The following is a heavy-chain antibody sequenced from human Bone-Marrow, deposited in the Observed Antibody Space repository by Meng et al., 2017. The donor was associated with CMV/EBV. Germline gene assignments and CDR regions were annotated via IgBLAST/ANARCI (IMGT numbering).Heavy chain of an antibody. Sequence: GGSLRLSCAASGFTFSSYWMSWVRQAPGKGLEWVANIKQDGSEKYYVDSVKGRFTISRDNAKNSPYLQMNSLRAEDTAVYYCARTYSLSSWERYFDYWGQGTLVTVSS. J-gene: IGHJ4*02. CDR1: GFTFSSYW. CDR3: ARTYSLSSWERYFDY. CDR2: IKQDGSEK. D-gene: IGHD6-13*01. V-gene: IGHV3-7*01.